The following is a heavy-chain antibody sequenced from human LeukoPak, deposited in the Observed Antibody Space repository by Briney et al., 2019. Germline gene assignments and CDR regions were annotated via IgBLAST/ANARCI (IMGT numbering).Heavy chain of an antibody. V-gene: IGHV4-30-4*01. J-gene: IGHJ4*02. CDR3: AREYSSIRRWRYFDY. Sequence: PSQTLSLTCTVSGGSISSGDYYWSWIRQPPGKGLEWIGYIYYSGSTYYNPSLKSRVTISVDTSKNQFPLKLSSVTAADTAVYYCAREYSSIRRWRYFDYWGQGTLVTVSS. D-gene: IGHD6-13*01. CDR2: IYYSGST. CDR1: GGSISSGDYY.